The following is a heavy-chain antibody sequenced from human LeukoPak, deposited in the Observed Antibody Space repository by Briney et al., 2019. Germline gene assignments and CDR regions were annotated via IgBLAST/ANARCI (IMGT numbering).Heavy chain of an antibody. J-gene: IGHJ4*02. CDR3: AKDAVAPGSGGDYFDN. CDR1: GFTFTNYA. D-gene: IGHD3-10*01. V-gene: IGHV3-23*01. CDR2: LTSSGGST. Sequence: PGVSLRLSCAASGFTFTNYAMSWVRQAPGKGLEWVSVLTSSGGSTYYADSVKGRLTISRDNSKNTLYLQMNSLRVEDTAVYYCAKDAVAPGSGGDYFDNWGQGTLVTVSS.